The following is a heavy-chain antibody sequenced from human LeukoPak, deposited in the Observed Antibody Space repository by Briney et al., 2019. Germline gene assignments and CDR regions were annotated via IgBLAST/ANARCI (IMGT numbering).Heavy chain of an antibody. CDR2: IYNSGST. J-gene: IGHJ4*02. Sequence: KPSETLSLTCSVSGGSTSSRKYWSWIRQPPGKGLEWIGYIYNSGSTNYNPSLKSRVTISVDTSKNQFSLKLSSVTAADTAIYYCVKDRGNHVTDHWGQGTLVTVSS. CDR1: GGSTSSRKY. D-gene: IGHD1-14*01. CDR3: VKDRGNHVTDH. V-gene: IGHV4-59*12.